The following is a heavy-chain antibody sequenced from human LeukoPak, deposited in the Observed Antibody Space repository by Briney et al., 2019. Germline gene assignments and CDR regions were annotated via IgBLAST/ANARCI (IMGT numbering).Heavy chain of an antibody. CDR3: ARKKIEVVATYDY. CDR1: GGTFSDYA. CDR2: FIPVLGTA. D-gene: IGHD5-12*01. Sequence: ASVKVSCKASGGTFSDYALNWVRQAPGQGLEWMGVFIPVLGTANSTQNFQDRVSITADISTHTVYMELSSLKSEDTAVYYCARKKIEVVATYDYWGQGTLVTVSS. V-gene: IGHV1-69*10. J-gene: IGHJ4*02.